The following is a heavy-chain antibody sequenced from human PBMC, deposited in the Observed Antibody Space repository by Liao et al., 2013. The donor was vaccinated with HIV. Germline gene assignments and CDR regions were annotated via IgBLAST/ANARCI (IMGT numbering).Heavy chain of an antibody. CDR3: ARPGRKXATHYYFDL. Sequence: QVQLQESGPGLVKPSETLSLTCTVSGGSISTYYWSWIRQPPGKGLEWIGYIYYSGSTNYNPSLKSRVTMSVDTSKNQFSLKLSSVTAADTAVYYCARPGRKXATHYYFDLWGRGTLVTVSS. D-gene: IGHD2-15*01. V-gene: IGHV4-59*12. J-gene: IGHJ2*01. CDR2: IYYSGST. CDR1: GGSISTYY.